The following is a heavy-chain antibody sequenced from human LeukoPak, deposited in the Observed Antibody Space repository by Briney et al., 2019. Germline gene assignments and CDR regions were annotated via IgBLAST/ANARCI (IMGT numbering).Heavy chain of an antibody. D-gene: IGHD2-2*01. CDR2: ISAYNGNT. CDR1: GYTFTSYG. Sequence: ASVKVSCKASGYTFTSYGISWVRQAPGQGLEWMGWISAYNGNTNYAQKLQGRVTMTTDTSTSTAYMELRSLRSDDTAVYYCARGDSVYCSSTSCYGAYTFDIWGQGTMVTVSS. CDR3: ARGDSVYCSSTSCYGAYTFDI. J-gene: IGHJ3*02. V-gene: IGHV1-18*01.